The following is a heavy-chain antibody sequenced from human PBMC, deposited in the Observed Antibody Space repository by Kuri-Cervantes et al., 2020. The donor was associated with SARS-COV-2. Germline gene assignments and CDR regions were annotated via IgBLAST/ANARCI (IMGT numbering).Heavy chain of an antibody. CDR1: GGSISTYY. Sequence: SETLSLTCTVSGGSISTYYWSWIRQPPGKGLEWIAYIYYSGSTNYNPSLKSRVTISVDTSKNQFSLKLSSVTAADTAVYYCASISPLGYYYGMDVWGQGTTVTVSS. V-gene: IGHV4-59*01. CDR2: IYYSGST. D-gene: IGHD3-16*01. J-gene: IGHJ6*02. CDR3: ASISPLGYYYGMDV.